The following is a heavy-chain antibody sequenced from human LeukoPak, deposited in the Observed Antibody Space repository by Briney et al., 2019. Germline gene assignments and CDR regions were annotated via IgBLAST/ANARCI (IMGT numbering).Heavy chain of an antibody. J-gene: IGHJ6*03. D-gene: IGHD1-26*01. V-gene: IGHV3-20*04. CDR1: GFTFDDYG. Sequence: GGSLRLSCAASGFTFDDYGMSWVRQAPGKGLEWVSGINWNGGSTGYADSVKGRFTISRDNAKNSLYLQMNSLRAEDTALYYCARDRGGYLGAYYYMDVWGKGTTVTVSS. CDR2: INWNGGST. CDR3: ARDRGGYLGAYYYMDV.